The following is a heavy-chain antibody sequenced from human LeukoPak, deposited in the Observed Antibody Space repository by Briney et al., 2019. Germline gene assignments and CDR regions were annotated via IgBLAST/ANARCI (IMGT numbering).Heavy chain of an antibody. V-gene: IGHV1-18*01. D-gene: IGHD4-23*01. CDR2: ISAYNGNT. CDR3: ARDAPYSGYGGNSMDY. Sequence: GESLKISCKGSGYSFTSYGISWVRQAPGQGLEWMGWISAYNGNTNYAQKLQGRVTMTTDTSTSTAYMELRSLRSDDTAVYYCARDAPYSGYGGNSMDYWGQGTLVTVSS. J-gene: IGHJ4*02. CDR1: GYSFTSYG.